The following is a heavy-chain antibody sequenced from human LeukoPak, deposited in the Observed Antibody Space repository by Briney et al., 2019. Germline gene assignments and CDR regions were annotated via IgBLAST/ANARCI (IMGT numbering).Heavy chain of an antibody. D-gene: IGHD3-22*01. J-gene: IGHJ4*02. V-gene: IGHV3-33*01. CDR1: GFTFSSYG. Sequence: GGSLRLSCAASGFTFSSYGMHWVRQAPGKGLEWVAVIWYDGSNKYYADSVKGRFTISRDNSKNTLYLQMNSLRAEDTTVYYCAREYYYDSSGYYLPDYWGQGTLVTVSS. CDR3: AREYYYDSSGYYLPDY. CDR2: IWYDGSNK.